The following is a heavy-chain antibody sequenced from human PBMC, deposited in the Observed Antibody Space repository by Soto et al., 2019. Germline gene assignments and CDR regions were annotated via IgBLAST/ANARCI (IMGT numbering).Heavy chain of an antibody. D-gene: IGHD6-13*01. J-gene: IGHJ4*02. CDR3: AKVRSSSWYLDY. CDR1: GFTLGSYA. V-gene: IGHV3-23*01. Sequence: PGGSLRLSCAASGFTLGSYAMNWVRQAPGKGLEWVSAISYSGGSAYYADSVKGRFTISRDTSKNTLYLQMNSLRAEDTAVYYCAKVRSSSWYLDYWGQGTLVTVSS. CDR2: ISYSGGSA.